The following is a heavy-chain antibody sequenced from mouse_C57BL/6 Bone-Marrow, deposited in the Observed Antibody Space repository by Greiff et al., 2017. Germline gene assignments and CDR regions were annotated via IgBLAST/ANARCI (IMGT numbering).Heavy chain of an antibody. CDR3: AIHYGSSDYAMDY. V-gene: IGHV1-74*01. CDR2: IHPSDSDT. Sequence: QVQLKQPGAELVKPGASVKVSCKASGYTFTSYWMHWVKQRPGQGLEWIGRIHPSDSDTNYNQKFKGKATLTVDKSSSTAYMQLSSLTSEDSAVYYCAIHYGSSDYAMDYWGQGTSVTVSS. D-gene: IGHD1-1*01. J-gene: IGHJ4*01. CDR1: GYTFTSYW.